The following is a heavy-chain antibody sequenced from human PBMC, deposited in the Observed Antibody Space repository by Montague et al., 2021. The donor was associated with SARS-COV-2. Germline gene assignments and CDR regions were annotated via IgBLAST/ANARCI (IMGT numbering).Heavy chain of an antibody. V-gene: IGHV6-1*01. CDR1: GDSVAGNSAT. Sequence: CAISGDSVAGNSATWSWVEQTPARGLDWLGRTYYMSKWYNDYALSVESRITINPDTSKNQFSLQLNSVTPEDTAVYYCARSVGASSSSWPLPPHFDYWGQGTLVTVS. CDR3: ARSVGASSSSWPLPPHFDY. CDR2: TYYMSKWYN. J-gene: IGHJ4*02. D-gene: IGHD6-13*01.